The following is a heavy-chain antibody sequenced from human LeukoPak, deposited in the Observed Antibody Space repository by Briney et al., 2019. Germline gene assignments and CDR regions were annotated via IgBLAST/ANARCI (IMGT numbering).Heavy chain of an antibody. V-gene: IGHV3-64*01. CDR1: GFTFSIYA. J-gene: IGHJ5*02. D-gene: IGHD4-11*01. CDR2: ISSNGGST. Sequence: PGGSLRLSCAASGFTFSIYAMHWVRQAPGKGLEYVSAISSNGGSTYYANSVKGRFTISRDNSKNTLYLQMGSLRAEDMAVYYCARDATYYSNFNWFDPWGQGTLVTVSA. CDR3: ARDATYYSNFNWFDP.